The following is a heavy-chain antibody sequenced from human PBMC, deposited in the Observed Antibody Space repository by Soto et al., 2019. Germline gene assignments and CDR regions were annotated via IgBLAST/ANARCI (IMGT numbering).Heavy chain of an antibody. V-gene: IGHV3-7*01. CDR2: INQDGSEK. Sequence: PGGSLRLSCAASGFNFGVFWMGWVRQAPGKGLEWVADINQDGSEKYYVDSVKGRFTISRDNAKTSLNLQMNSLTAEDTAVYYCARASSHDQTAAGVGTYWGQGTLVTVSS. J-gene: IGHJ4*02. CDR1: GFNFGVFW. D-gene: IGHD6-13*01. CDR3: ARASSHDQTAAGVGTY.